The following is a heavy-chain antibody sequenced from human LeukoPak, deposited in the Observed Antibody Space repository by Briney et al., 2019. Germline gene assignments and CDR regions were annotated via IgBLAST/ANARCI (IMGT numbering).Heavy chain of an antibody. V-gene: IGHV3-9*01. CDR1: GFTFDDYA. J-gene: IGHJ2*01. CDR3: ARGSGGWNWYFDL. Sequence: HPGGSLRLSCAASGFTFDDYAMHWVRQTPGKGLEWVSGINWNSGSRDYADSVKGRFTISRDNAKNSLYLHMNSLTAEDTAVYYCARGSGGWNWYFDLWRRGTLVTVSS. D-gene: IGHD4-23*01. CDR2: INWNSGSR.